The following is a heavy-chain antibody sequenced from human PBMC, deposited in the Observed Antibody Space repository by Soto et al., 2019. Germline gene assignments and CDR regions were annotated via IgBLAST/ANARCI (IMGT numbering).Heavy chain of an antibody. V-gene: IGHV4-34*01. CDR3: AREGIHLWLD. D-gene: IGHD5-18*01. J-gene: IGHJ4*02. CDR2: INHSGST. Sequence: QVQLQQWGAGLLKPSETLSLTCAVYGGSFSGYYWSWIRQPPGKGLEWIGEINHSGSTNYNPTLTRRVTISVDACENGFSLKLSSVTAADTAVYYCAREGIHLWLDWGQGTLVTVSS. CDR1: GGSFSGYY.